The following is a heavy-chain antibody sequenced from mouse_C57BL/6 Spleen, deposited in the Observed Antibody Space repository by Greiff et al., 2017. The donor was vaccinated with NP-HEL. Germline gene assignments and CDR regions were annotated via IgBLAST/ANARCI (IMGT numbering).Heavy chain of an antibody. CDR1: GYTFTSYW. J-gene: IGHJ2*01. CDR3: ARGEELGHFDY. Sequence: VQLQQPGAELVRPGSSVKLSCKASGYTFTSYWMHWVKQRPIQGLEWIGNIDPSDSETHYNQKFKDKATLTVDKSSSTAYMQLSSLTSEDSAVYYCARGEELGHFDYWGQGTTLTVSS. CDR2: IDPSDSET. V-gene: IGHV1-52*01. D-gene: IGHD4-1*01.